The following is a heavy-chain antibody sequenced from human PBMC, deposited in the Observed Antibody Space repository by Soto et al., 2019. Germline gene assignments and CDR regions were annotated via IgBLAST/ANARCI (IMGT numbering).Heavy chain of an antibody. CDR3: ARGGIPPSGYGIAYAMDV. CDR2: IYYSGSA. J-gene: IGHJ6*02. V-gene: IGHV4-39*01. Sequence: SETLSLTCTVPGVSISGSRYYWGWIRQPPGRGLEWIGNIYYSGSAYYTPALKSRVTLSVDTSKNQFSLNLNSVTAADTAVYYCARGGIPPSGYGIAYAMDVWGQGTTVTVSS. CDR1: GVSISGSRYY. D-gene: IGHD1-26*01.